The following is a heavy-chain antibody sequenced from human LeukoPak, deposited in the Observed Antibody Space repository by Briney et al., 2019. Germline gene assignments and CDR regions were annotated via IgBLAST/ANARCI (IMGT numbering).Heavy chain of an antibody. V-gene: IGHV3-11*03. Sequence: GGSLRLSCAASGFTFSDYYMSWIRQAPGQGLEWLSYISGSSAYTNYADSVKGRFTISRDNAKNSLYLQMISLRAADTAVYYCARISGSGSYYGPFDYWGQGTLVTVSS. J-gene: IGHJ4*02. CDR1: GFTFSDYY. D-gene: IGHD3-10*01. CDR3: ARISGSGSYYGPFDY. CDR2: ISGSSAYT.